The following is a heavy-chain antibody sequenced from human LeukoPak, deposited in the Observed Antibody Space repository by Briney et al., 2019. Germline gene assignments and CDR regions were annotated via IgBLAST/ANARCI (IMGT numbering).Heavy chain of an antibody. V-gene: IGHV5-10-1*01. CDR2: IDPSDSYT. CDR3: AIGLFSSSWCFDY. CDR1: GYSFTSYW. Sequence: GESLKISCKGSGYSFTSYWISWVRQMPGKGLEWMGRIDPSDSYTNYSPSFQGHVTISADKSISTAYLQWSSLKASDTAIYYCAIGLFSSSWCFDYWGQGTLVPVPS. D-gene: IGHD6-13*01. J-gene: IGHJ4*02.